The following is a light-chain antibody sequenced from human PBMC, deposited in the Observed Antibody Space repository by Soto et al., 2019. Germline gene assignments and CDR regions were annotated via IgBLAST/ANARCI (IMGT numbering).Light chain of an antibody. CDR3: SSYAGSSTLYV. CDR1: ASDVGVYNY. CDR2: EVT. J-gene: IGLJ1*01. V-gene: IGLV2-8*01. Sequence: QSALTQPPSASGSLGQSVTISCTGTASDVGVYNYVSWYQQHPGKAPKLMIYEVTKRPSGVPDRFSGSKSGNTASPTVSGLQAEDEADYYCSSYAGSSTLYVFGTGTKVTVL.